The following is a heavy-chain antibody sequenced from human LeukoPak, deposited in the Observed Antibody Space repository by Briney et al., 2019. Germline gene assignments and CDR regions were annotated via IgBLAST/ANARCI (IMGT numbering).Heavy chain of an antibody. J-gene: IGHJ4*02. CDR3: VKDRTGTYTLDY. Sequence: GGSLRLSCAATGSTFSNYAIHWGRQAPGKGLEWVAFISDDGSRQHYADSVKGRFTISRDNSKNTLNLQMNSLRAEDTAVYYCVKDRTGTYTLDYWGQGTLVTVSS. CDR1: GSTFSNYA. D-gene: IGHD3-10*01. CDR2: ISDDGSRQ. V-gene: IGHV3-30-3*01.